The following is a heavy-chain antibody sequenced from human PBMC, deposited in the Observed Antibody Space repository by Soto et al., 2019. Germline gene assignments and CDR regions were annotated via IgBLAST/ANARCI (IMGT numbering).Heavy chain of an antibody. J-gene: IGHJ6*02. CDR1: GFTFSNAW. CDR2: VKSKTDGGTS. V-gene: IGHV3-15*07. Sequence: GSLRLSCAASGFTFSNAWMNWVRQAPGKGLEWVGRVKSKTDGGTSDYAAPVKGRFTISRDDSKNTLYLQMNSLKTEDTAVYYCTTLGHYYDTSPLDVWGQGTTVTVSS. D-gene: IGHD3-22*01. CDR3: TTLGHYYDTSPLDV.